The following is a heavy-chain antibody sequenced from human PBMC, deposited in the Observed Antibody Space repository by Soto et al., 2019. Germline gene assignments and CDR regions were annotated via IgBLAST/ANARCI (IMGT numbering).Heavy chain of an antibody. CDR1: GFTFSSYW. V-gene: IGHV3-74*01. Sequence: GGSLRLSCAASGFTFSSYWMHWVRQAPGKGLVWVSRINSDGSSTIYADSVKGRFTIPRDNAKNTLHLQMNSLRAEDTAVYYCACLVGDTAFDIWGQGTMVTVSS. D-gene: IGHD1-26*01. CDR3: ACLVGDTAFDI. J-gene: IGHJ3*02. CDR2: INSDGSST.